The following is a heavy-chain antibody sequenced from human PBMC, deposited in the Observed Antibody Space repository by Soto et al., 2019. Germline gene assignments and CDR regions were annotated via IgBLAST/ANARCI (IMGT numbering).Heavy chain of an antibody. V-gene: IGHV4-30-4*01. CDR1: GSSISRGNYY. CDR2: TYYRGST. Sequence: QVQLQESGPGLVKPSQTLSLTCTVSGSSISRGNYYWTWIRQPPGKGLEWLGYTYYRGSTSYNPSLQSRVAISVDTSKNQFSLRLNSLTAADTAVYFCARYVGPVYYGSGRPFENWGQGALVTVSS. J-gene: IGHJ4*02. CDR3: ARYVGPVYYGSGRPFEN. D-gene: IGHD3-10*01.